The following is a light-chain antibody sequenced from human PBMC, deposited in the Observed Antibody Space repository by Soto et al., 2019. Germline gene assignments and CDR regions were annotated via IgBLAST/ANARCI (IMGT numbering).Light chain of an antibody. CDR3: CSYAGSSNFTV. J-gene: IGLJ2*01. Sequence: QSVLTQPASVSGSPGQSITISCTGTSSDVGSYNLGSWYQQHPGKSPKLMIYEGSKRPSGVSNRFSGSKSGNTASLTISGLQAEDDADYYCCSYAGSSNFTVFGGGTKLTVL. V-gene: IGLV2-23*03. CDR2: EGS. CDR1: SSDVGSYNL.